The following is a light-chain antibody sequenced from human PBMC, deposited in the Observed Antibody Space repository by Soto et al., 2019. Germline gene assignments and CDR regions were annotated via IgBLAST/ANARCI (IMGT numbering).Light chain of an antibody. CDR1: SSDVGSYNL. Sequence: QSALTQPASVSGSPGQSITISCTGTSSDVGSYNLVSWYQQHPGKAPKLMIYEGNKRPSGVSNRFSGSKSGNTASLTISGLQAEDEADYYCCSYTASSPLFGGGTQLTVL. CDR3: CSYTASSPL. V-gene: IGLV2-23*01. CDR2: EGN. J-gene: IGLJ2*01.